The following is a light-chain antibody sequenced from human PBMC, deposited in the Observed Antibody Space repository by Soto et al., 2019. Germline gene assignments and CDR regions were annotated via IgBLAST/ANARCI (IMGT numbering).Light chain of an antibody. CDR2: ATS. CDR1: QSGRSKY. V-gene: IGKV3-20*01. CDR3: QHYGSSWT. J-gene: IGKJ1*01. Sequence: EIVLTQSPGTLSLSPGERATLSCRASQSGRSKYIAWYQQRPGQAPRLLLYATSNRATGIPDRFSGSGSGTDFTLAISRLEPEEFAVYYCQHYGSSWTFGQGTKVEIK.